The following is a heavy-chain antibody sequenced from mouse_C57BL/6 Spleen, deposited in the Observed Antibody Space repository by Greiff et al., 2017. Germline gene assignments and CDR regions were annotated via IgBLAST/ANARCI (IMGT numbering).Heavy chain of an antibody. CDR2: ILPGSGST. CDR1: GYTFTGYW. J-gene: IGHJ3*01. D-gene: IGHD2-5*01. V-gene: IGHV1-9*01. CDR3: ARSESNYVSWFAY. Sequence: QVQLQQSGAELMKPGASVKLSCKATGYTFTGYWIEWVKQRPGHGLEWIGEILPGSGSTNYNEKFKGKATFTADTSSNTAYMQRRSLTTEDSDIYYCARSESNYVSWFAYWGQGTLVTVSA.